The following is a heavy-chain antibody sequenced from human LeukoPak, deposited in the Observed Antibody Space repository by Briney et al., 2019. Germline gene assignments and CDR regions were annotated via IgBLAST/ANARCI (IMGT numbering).Heavy chain of an antibody. CDR2: VYHSGTT. J-gene: IGHJ4*02. D-gene: IGHD6-19*01. CDR1: GYSISSGYY. Sequence: SETLSLTCAVSGYSISSGYYWGWIRQPPGRGLEWIGSVYHSGTTHYNPSLKRRGTISEDTSRNQFSLKLSSVTAADTAVYYCARDRGSSGWFDFDYWGQGTLVTVSS. CDR3: ARDRGSSGWFDFDY. V-gene: IGHV4-38-2*02.